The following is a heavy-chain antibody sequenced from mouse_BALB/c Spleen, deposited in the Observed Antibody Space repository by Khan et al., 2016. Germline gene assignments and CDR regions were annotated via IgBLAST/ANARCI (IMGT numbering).Heavy chain of an antibody. J-gene: IGHJ4*01. CDR3: ARMGESYAMDY. CDR1: GFTISGFG. CDR2: ITSGSTNI. Sequence: EVELVESGGDLVQPGGSRKLSCAASGFTISGFGMHWVRQAPEKGLERVAYITSGSTNIYYADTVKGRFTISRDNPKNTLFLQMISLRSEDTAMXYCARMGESYAMDYWGQGTSVTVSS. V-gene: IGHV5-17*02. D-gene: IGHD2-13*01.